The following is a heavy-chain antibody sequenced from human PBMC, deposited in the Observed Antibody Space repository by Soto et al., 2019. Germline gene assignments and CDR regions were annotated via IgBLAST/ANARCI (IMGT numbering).Heavy chain of an antibody. Sequence: EVQLLESGGGLVQPGGSLRLSCAASGLTFRSYAMSWVRQAPGKGLEWVSGINGFGDRTNYADSVKGRFTISRDNSKNTPYLQMNSLRVEDTAIYYCANVDWNYGKDAWGQGTTVTVSS. D-gene: IGHD1-1*01. CDR1: GLTFRSYA. V-gene: IGHV3-23*01. CDR3: ANVDWNYGKDA. CDR2: INGFGDRT. J-gene: IGHJ6*02.